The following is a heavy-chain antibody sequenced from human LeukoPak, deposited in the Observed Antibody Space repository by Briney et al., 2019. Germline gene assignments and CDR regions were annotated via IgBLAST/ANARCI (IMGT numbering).Heavy chain of an antibody. Sequence: SETLSLTCSVSGGSITSFYWAWIRQPPGRGLEWLGYIYSSGSTSYNPSLKSRVTLSLGTSNKQFSLNLTSVTAADAAVYYCERYYDGTGYRRRFFDSWGQGTLVTVPS. CDR1: GGSITSFY. CDR2: IYSSGST. V-gene: IGHV4-59*01. D-gene: IGHD3-22*01. J-gene: IGHJ4*02. CDR3: ERYYDGTGYRRRFFDS.